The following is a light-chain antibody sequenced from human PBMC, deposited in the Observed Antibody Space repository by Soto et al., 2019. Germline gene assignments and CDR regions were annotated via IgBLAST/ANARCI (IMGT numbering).Light chain of an antibody. CDR1: QSVSSY. J-gene: IGKJ3*01. CDR3: QQRSNWPPFS. Sequence: AATLAVSPGERTTLSCRASQSVSSYLAWYQQKPGQAPRLLIYDASNRDTGIPARFSGSGSGTDFTLTISSLEPEDFAVYYCQQRSNWPPFSFGPGTKVDIK. V-gene: IGKV3-11*01. CDR2: DAS.